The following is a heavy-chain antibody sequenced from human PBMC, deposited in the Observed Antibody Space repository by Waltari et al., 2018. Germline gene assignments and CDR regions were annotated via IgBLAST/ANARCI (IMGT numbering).Heavy chain of an antibody. V-gene: IGHV4-59*11. CDR3: ARAYDSYYFDY. D-gene: IGHD2-21*01. CDR1: GGSISSHY. CDR2: IYYSRST. J-gene: IGHJ4*02. Sequence: QVQLQESGPGLVKPSETLSLTCTVSGGSISSHYWSWIRQPPGKGLAWIGYIYYSRSTTDNPSLKRRVTISVDTSKNQFSLKLSSVTAADTTVYYCARAYDSYYFDYWGQGTLVTVSS.